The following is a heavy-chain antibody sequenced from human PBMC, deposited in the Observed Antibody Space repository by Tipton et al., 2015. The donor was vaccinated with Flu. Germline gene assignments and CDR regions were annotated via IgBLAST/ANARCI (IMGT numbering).Heavy chain of an antibody. D-gene: IGHD6-19*01. CDR2: IYHSGTA. CDR1: GFTFSNYW. CDR3: ARGPGRYSSGWYFVDY. J-gene: IGHJ4*02. Sequence: SLRLSCAASGFTFSNYWMSWVRQAPGKGLEWIGSIYHSGTAYYNPSLKSRVTISVDTSKNQFSLKLSSVTAADTAVYYCARGPGRYSSGWYFVDYWGQGTLVTVSS. V-gene: IGHV4-4*02.